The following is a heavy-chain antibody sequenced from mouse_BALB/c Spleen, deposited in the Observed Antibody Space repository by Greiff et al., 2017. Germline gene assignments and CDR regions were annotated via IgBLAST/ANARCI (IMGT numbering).Heavy chain of an antibody. J-gene: IGHJ3*01. CDR3: SWEDDSYDEIQFAY. D-gene: IGHD2-12*01. Sequence: QVQLQQPGAELVKPGASVKLSCKASGYTFTSYYMYWVKQSPGQGLEWIGGINTSNGGTNFNEKFKGKATLSVDKSSSTAYMQLSSLTSEDSAVYYCSWEDDSYDEIQFAYWGQGTLVTVSA. CDR2: INTSNGGT. V-gene: IGHV1S81*02. CDR1: GYTFTSYY.